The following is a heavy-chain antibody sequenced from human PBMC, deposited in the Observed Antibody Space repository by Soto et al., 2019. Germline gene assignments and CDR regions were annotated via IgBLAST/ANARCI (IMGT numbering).Heavy chain of an antibody. J-gene: IGHJ4*02. V-gene: IGHV4-34*01. Sequence: SETLSLTCAVYGGSLSGYYWSWIRQPPGKGLEWIGEINHSGGTNYNPSLKSRATISVDTFKNQFSLKLSSATAADTAVYYCGRGGFNGVSSDWGQGTLVTVSS. CDR3: GRGGFNGVSSD. CDR1: GGSLSGYY. D-gene: IGHD2-8*01. CDR2: INHSGGT.